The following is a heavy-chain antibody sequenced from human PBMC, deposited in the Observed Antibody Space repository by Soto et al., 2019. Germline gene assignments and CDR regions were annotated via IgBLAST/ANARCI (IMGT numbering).Heavy chain of an antibody. CDR2: ISYDGSNK. D-gene: IGHD5-18*01. Sequence: PGGSLRLSCAASGFTFSIYGMHWVRQAPGKGLEWVAVISYDGSNKYYADSVKGRFTISRDNSKNTLYLQMNSLRAEDTAVYYCAKGTPDTAMVSRPYYFDYWGQGTLVTVPQ. CDR3: AKGTPDTAMVSRPYYFDY. CDR1: GFTFSIYG. J-gene: IGHJ4*02. V-gene: IGHV3-30*18.